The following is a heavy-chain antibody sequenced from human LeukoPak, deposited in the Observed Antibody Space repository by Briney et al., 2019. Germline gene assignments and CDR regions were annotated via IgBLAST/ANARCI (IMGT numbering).Heavy chain of an antibody. Sequence: GGSLRLSCAASGFTLSSYGMTWVRQAPGKGLEWVSAFSASDGSAQYAESVRGRFTISRDNSKNTLYLQMDSLRAEDAAVYYCAKARIAAAGTGAFDVWGQGTTVTVSS. CDR3: AKARIAAAGTGAFDV. CDR2: FSASDGSA. CDR1: GFTLSSYG. D-gene: IGHD6-13*01. V-gene: IGHV3-23*01. J-gene: IGHJ3*01.